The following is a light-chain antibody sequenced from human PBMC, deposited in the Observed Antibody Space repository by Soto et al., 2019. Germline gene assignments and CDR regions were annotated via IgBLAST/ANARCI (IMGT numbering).Light chain of an antibody. CDR3: QQRSSWPPT. J-gene: IGKJ5*01. V-gene: IGKV3-11*01. Sequence: EIVSTQSPATLSLSPGERATLSCRASQSVSSYLAWYQQRPGQAPRLLIYDASNRATGVPARFSGSGSGTDFTLTISSLEPEDFAVYYCQQRSSWPPTFGQGTRLEIK. CDR1: QSVSSY. CDR2: DAS.